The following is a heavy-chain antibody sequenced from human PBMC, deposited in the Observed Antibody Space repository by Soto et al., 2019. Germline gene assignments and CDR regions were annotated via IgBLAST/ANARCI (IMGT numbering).Heavy chain of an antibody. D-gene: IGHD6-19*01. CDR1: GFTFDDYT. CDR3: AKQITRGWYSYYFDY. V-gene: IGHV3-43*01. J-gene: IGHJ4*02. Sequence: EVQLVESGGVVVQPGGSLRLSCAASGFTFDDYTMHWVRQAPGKGLEWVSLISWDGGSTYYADSVKGRFTISRDNSKKSLHLHMQSLRNEDIALYECAKQITRGWYSYYFDYWGQGTLVTVSS. CDR2: ISWDGGST.